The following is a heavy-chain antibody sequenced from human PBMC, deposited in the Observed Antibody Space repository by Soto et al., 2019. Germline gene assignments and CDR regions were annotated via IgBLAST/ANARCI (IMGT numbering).Heavy chain of an antibody. CDR2: MYYSGST. D-gene: IGHD2-2*01. J-gene: IGHJ5*02. CDR3: ARVVVVPAANDKWFDP. Sequence: PSETLSSTCPGCGRSISNINYKMGWIRQPPGKGLEWIGSMYYSGSTYYNPSLKSRVTISVDTSKNQFSLKLSSVTAADTAVYYCARVVVVPAANDKWFDPWGQG. V-gene: IGHV4-39*07. CDR1: GRSISNINYK.